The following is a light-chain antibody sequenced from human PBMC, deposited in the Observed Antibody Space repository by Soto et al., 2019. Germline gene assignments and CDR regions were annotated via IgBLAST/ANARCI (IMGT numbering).Light chain of an antibody. CDR3: QQSYSPVWT. CDR2: AAS. Sequence: DIQMPQSPSSLSASVGDRVTITCRASQSISSYLNWYQQKPGKAPRVLIFAASSLQSGVPARFSGSGSGTDFTLTISSLQPEDFATYYCQQSYSPVWTFGQGTKVEIK. CDR1: QSISSY. J-gene: IGKJ1*01. V-gene: IGKV1-39*01.